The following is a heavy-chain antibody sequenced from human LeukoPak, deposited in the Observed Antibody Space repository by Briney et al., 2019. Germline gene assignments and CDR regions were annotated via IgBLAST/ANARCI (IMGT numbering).Heavy chain of an antibody. CDR1: GYTFTGYY. CDR2: INPNSGGT. J-gene: IGHJ4*02. V-gene: IGHV1-2*02. D-gene: IGHD4-17*01. Sequence: ASVKVSCKASGYTFTGYYMHWVRQAPGQGLEWMGWINPNSGGTNYAQKFQGRVTMTRDTSISTAYMELSRLRSYDTAVYYCARGIHGAVPSDYWGQGTLVTVSS. CDR3: ARGIHGAVPSDY.